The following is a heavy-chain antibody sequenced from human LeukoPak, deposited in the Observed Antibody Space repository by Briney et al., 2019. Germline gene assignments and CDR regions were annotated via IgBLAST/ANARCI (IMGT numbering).Heavy chain of an antibody. D-gene: IGHD3-10*01. CDR2: ISSSGSTI. V-gene: IGHV3-48*03. CDR3: ARDRFTMVRGVISKAPLDY. J-gene: IGHJ4*02. CDR1: GFTFSSYE. Sequence: PGGSLRLSCAASGFTFSSYEMNWVRQAPGKGLEWVSYISSSGSTIYYADSVKGRFTISRDNAKNSLYLQMNSLRAEDTAVYYCARDRFTMVRGVISKAPLDYWGQGTLVTVSS.